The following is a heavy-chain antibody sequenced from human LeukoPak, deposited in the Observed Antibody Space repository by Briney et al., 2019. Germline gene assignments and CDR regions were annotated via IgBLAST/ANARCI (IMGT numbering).Heavy chain of an antibody. Sequence: GGSLRLSCAASGFTFSSYAMSWVRQAPGKGLEWVSAISGSGGSTYYADSVKGRFTVSRDNSKNSLYLQMNSLRAEDTAVYYCAKYKNVPGTQLLGDYWGQGALVTVSS. V-gene: IGHV3-23*01. D-gene: IGHD1-1*01. CDR2: ISGSGGST. CDR1: GFTFSSYA. J-gene: IGHJ4*02. CDR3: AKYKNVPGTQLLGDY.